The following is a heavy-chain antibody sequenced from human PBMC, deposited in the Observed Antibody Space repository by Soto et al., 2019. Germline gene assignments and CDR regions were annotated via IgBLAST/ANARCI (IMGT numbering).Heavy chain of an antibody. D-gene: IGHD1-26*01. J-gene: IGHJ6*02. CDR2: ISGSGRTI. Sequence: LRLSCTASGLDFSSEVMCWVRQAPGKGLEWVSSISGSGRTIYHADSMRGRFAISRDNSKNSLYLQLNNLRVDDTAVYYCAKVGPSYYYGMDVWGQGTTVTVSS. CDR3: AKVGPSYYYGMDV. V-gene: IGHV3-23*01. CDR1: GLDFSSEV.